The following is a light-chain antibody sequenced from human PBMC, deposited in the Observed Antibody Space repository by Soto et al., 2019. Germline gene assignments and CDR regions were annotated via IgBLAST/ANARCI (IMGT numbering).Light chain of an antibody. CDR1: QNVGNN. Sequence: EIVMTQSPATLSVSPGERSTLSCRASQNVGNNLVWYQQKPGQAPRLLIYGASTRAAGIPDRFSGSGSGTEFTLTISGLQSDDFAVYYCQQFNNWPPWTFGQGTKVDIK. CDR2: GAS. J-gene: IGKJ1*01. V-gene: IGKV3-15*01. CDR3: QQFNNWPPWT.